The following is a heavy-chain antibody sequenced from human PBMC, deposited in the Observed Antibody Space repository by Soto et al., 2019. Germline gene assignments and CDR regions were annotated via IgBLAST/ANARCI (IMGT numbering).Heavy chain of an antibody. D-gene: IGHD3-3*01. Sequence: GGSLRLSCAASGFTFSSYAMSWVRQAPGKGLEWVSAISGSGGSTYYADSVKGRFTISRDNSKNTLYLQMNSLRAEDTAVYYCASPQRGDFWSGSNWGYYYYGMDVWGQGTTVTVSS. CDR2: ISGSGGST. V-gene: IGHV3-23*01. J-gene: IGHJ6*02. CDR3: ASPQRGDFWSGSNWGYYYYGMDV. CDR1: GFTFSSYA.